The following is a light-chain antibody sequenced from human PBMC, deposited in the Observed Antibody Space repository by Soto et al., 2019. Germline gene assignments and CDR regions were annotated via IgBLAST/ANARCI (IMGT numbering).Light chain of an antibody. V-gene: IGLV2-14*01. CDR3: SPYTSSSTLLYV. Sequence: QSALTQPASVSGSPGQSITISCTRTSSDVGGYNYVSWYQQHPGKAPKLMIYDVSNRPSGVSNRFSGSKSGNTASLTISGLQAEDEADYYCSPYTSSSTLLYVFGTGTKVTVL. CDR1: SSDVGGYNY. CDR2: DVS. J-gene: IGLJ1*01.